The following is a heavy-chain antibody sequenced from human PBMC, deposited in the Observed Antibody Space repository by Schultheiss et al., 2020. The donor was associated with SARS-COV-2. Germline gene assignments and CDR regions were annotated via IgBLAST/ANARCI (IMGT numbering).Heavy chain of an antibody. Sequence: TLSLTCAVYGGSFSGYYWSWIRQPPGKALEWLALIDWDDDKYYSTSLKTRLTISKDTSKNQVVLTMTNMDPVDTATYYCARMASSSFCSCPDYWGQGTLVTVSS. V-gene: IGHV2-70*01. CDR2: IDWDDDK. J-gene: IGHJ4*02. CDR3: ARMASSSFCSCPDY. D-gene: IGHD6-6*01. CDR1: GGSFSGYY.